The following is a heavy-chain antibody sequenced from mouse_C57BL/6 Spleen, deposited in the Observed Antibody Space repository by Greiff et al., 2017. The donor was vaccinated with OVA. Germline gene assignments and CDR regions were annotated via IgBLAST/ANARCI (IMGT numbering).Heavy chain of an antibody. CDR3: ARAPPYQLDY. V-gene: IGHV5-16*01. CDR1: GFTFSDYY. J-gene: IGHJ2*01. CDR2: INYDGSST. Sequence: EVKLVESEGGLVQPGSSMKLSCTASGFTFSDYYMAWVRQVPEKGLEWVANINYDGSSTYYLHSLKSRFIISRDNAKTMLYLQISSLKAEDTATYYCARAPPYQLDYWGQGTTLTVSS.